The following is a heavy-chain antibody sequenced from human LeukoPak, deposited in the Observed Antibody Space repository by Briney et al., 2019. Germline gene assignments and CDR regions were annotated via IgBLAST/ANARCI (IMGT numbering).Heavy chain of an antibody. CDR1: GFTFSSSA. D-gene: IGHD3-22*01. V-gene: IGHV3-23*01. CDR3: ARGPQKNGHSSGYPGYFDY. Sequence: GSLRLSCAASGFTFSSSAMSWVRQAPGKGLEWVSAISGSGDSTYYADSVKGRFTISRDNSKNTLYLQMNSLRAEDTAVYYCARGPQKNGHSSGYPGYFDYWGQGTLVTVSS. CDR2: ISGSGDST. J-gene: IGHJ4*02.